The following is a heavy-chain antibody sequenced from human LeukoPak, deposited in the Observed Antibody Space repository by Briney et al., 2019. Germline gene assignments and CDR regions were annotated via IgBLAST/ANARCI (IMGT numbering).Heavy chain of an antibody. Sequence: GGSLRLSCAASGFTFSGYAMSWVRQAPGKGLEWVSAISGSGGSTYYADSVKGRFTISRDNSKNTLYLQMNSLRAEDAAVYYCAKDRRYFDWFPSYYMDVWGKGTTVTVSS. CDR1: GFTFSGYA. CDR2: ISGSGGST. V-gene: IGHV3-23*01. D-gene: IGHD3-9*01. J-gene: IGHJ6*03. CDR3: AKDRRYFDWFPSYYMDV.